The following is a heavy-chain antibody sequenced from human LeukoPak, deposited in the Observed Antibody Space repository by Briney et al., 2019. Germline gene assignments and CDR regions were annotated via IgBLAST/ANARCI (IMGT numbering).Heavy chain of an antibody. D-gene: IGHD3-9*01. CDR1: GFTFSSYE. CDR2: ISSSGSTI. CDR3: ARDGEKDILTAIRRPEAFDI. J-gene: IGHJ3*02. Sequence: GGSLRLSCAASGFTFSSYEMNWVRQDPGEGLQGGSYISSSGSTIYYADSVKGRFTISRDNAKNSLYLQMNSLRAEDTAVYYCARDGEKDILTAIRRPEAFDIWGQGTMVTASS. V-gene: IGHV3-48*03.